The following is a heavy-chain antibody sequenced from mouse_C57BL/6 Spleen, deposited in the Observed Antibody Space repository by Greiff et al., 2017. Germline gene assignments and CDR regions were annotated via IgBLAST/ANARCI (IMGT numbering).Heavy chain of an antibody. V-gene: IGHV3-6*01. D-gene: IGHD4-1*01. J-gene: IGHJ2*01. CDR1: GYSITSGYY. CDR2: ISYDGSN. CDR3: ARGGPRGHWDYFDY. Sequence: DVQLQESGPGLVKPSQSLSLTCSVTGYSITSGYYWNWIRQFPGNKLEWMGYISYDGSNNYNPSLKNRISITRDTSKNQFFLKLNSVTTEDTATYYCARGGPRGHWDYFDYWGQGTTLTVSS.